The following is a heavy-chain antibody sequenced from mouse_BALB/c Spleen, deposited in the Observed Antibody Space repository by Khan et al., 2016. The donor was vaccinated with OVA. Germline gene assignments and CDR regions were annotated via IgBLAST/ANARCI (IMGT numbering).Heavy chain of an antibody. V-gene: IGHV1-52*01. CDR2: INPSDSES. CDR3: ARREKYGYDPSWFAY. Sequence: QVQLQQPGAELVRPGASVKLSGKASGYTFTSYWMNWVRQRPRQGLEWIGKINPSDSESHYNQMFKDKATLTVDKSSGTAYMQLSSLTSEDSAVYCCARREKYGYDPSWFAYWGQGTLVTVSA. CDR1: GYTFTSYW. D-gene: IGHD2-2*01. J-gene: IGHJ3*01.